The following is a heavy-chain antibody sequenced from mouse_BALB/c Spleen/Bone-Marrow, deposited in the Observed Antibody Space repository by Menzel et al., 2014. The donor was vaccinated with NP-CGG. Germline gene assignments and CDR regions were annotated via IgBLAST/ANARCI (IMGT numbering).Heavy chain of an antibody. CDR1: DYSFTGYT. J-gene: IGHJ4*01. Sequence: VQLQQSGPELVKPGASMKISCKASDYSFTGYTMNWVKQSHGKNLEWIGLINPYDGGTSYNQKFKGKATLTVDKSSSTAYMELLSLTSEDSAVYYCARHGYGNYVAIDYWGQGTSVTVSS. D-gene: IGHD2-10*02. CDR3: ARHGYGNYVAIDY. V-gene: IGHV1-18*01. CDR2: INPYDGGT.